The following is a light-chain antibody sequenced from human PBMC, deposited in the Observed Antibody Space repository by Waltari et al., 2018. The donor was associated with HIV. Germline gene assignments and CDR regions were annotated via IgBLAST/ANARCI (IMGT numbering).Light chain of an antibody. CDR2: DAS. Sequence: ETVLTQSPARLSLSPGERATLSCRAHQSVSAFLAWYRQTPGQPPTLRIHDASTRATGTPARFSGSGSGTDFTLTISSLEPEDCAVYYCQQRSHWPRTFGGGTKVEMK. CDR1: QSVSAF. J-gene: IGKJ4*01. V-gene: IGKV3-11*01. CDR3: QQRSHWPRT.